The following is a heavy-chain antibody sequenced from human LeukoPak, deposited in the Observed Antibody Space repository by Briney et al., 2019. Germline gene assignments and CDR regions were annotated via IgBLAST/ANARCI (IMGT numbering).Heavy chain of an antibody. CDR3: AKAYYYDSSGYPTFDY. D-gene: IGHD3-22*01. CDR2: ISSSSSTI. Sequence: PGGSLRLSCAASGFTFSSYSMNWVRQAPGKGLEWVSYISSSSSTIYYADSVKGRFTISRDNSKNTLYLQMNSLRAEDTAVYYCAKAYYYDSSGYPTFDYWGQGTLVTVSS. CDR1: GFTFSSYS. J-gene: IGHJ4*02. V-gene: IGHV3-48*01.